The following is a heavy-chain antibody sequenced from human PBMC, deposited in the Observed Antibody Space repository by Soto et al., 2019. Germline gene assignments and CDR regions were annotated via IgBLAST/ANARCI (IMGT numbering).Heavy chain of an antibody. CDR3: ARDYVLPHLYYYYYYMDV. D-gene: IGHD3-10*02. CDR2: ISSSSSYI. V-gene: IGHV3-21*01. Sequence: GGSLRLSCAASGFTFSSYSMNWVRQAPGKGLEWVSSISSSSSYIYYADSVKGRFTISRDNAKNSLYLQMNSLRAEDTAVYYCARDYVLPHLYYYYYYMDVWGKGTTVTVSS. J-gene: IGHJ6*03. CDR1: GFTFSSYS.